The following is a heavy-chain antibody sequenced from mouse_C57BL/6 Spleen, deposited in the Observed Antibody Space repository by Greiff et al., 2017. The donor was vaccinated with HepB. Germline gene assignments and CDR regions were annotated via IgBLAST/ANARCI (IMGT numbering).Heavy chain of an antibody. J-gene: IGHJ1*03. D-gene: IGHD2-3*01. Sequence: VQLKQSGPELVKPGASVKLSCKASGYTFTDYNMHWVKQSHGKSLEWIGYINPNNGGTNYNQKFKGKATLTVNKSSSTAYLELRSLTSGESAVYYCAKSTDDGYYWYFDGWGTGTTVTGSS. CDR3: AKSTDDGYYWYFDG. CDR1: GYTFTDYN. CDR2: INPNNGGT. V-gene: IGHV1-22*01.